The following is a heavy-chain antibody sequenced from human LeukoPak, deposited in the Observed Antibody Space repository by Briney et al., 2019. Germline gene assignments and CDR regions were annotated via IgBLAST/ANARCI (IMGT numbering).Heavy chain of an antibody. CDR3: ARGNPEYYYYGMDV. Sequence: ASVTVSFKASGYTFTIYDINWVRQATGQGLEWMGWMNPNSGNTGYAQKFQGRVTMTRNTSISTAYMELSSLRSEDTAVYYCARGNPEYYYYGMDVWGQGTTVTVSS. D-gene: IGHD1-14*01. V-gene: IGHV1-8*01. J-gene: IGHJ6*02. CDR1: GYTFTIYD. CDR2: MNPNSGNT.